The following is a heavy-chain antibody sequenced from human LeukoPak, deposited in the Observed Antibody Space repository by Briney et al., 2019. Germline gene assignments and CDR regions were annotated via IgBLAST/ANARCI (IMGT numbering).Heavy chain of an antibody. CDR1: GFTFSSYG. CDR2: IWYDGSNK. J-gene: IGHJ4*02. CDR3: ARLELLVGFFDY. D-gene: IGHD1-7*01. V-gene: IGHV3-33*01. Sequence: GSRRLSCAASGFTFSSYGMHWVRQAPGKGLEWVAVIWYDGSNKYYADSVKGRFTISRDNSKNTLYLQMNSLRAEDTAVYYCARLELLVGFFDYWGQGTLVTVSS.